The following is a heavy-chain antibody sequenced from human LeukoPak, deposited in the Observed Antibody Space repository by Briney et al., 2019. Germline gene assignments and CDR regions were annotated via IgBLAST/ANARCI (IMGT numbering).Heavy chain of an antibody. V-gene: IGHV3-11*06. CDR3: AGDRGGYGSGSYHDY. Sequence: GGSLRLSCAASGFTFSDYYMSWIRQAPGKGLEWVSYISSSSSYTNYADSVKGRFTISRDNAKNSLYLQMNSLRAEDTAVYYCAGDRGGYGSGSYHDYWGQGTLVTVSS. D-gene: IGHD3-10*01. CDR2: ISSSSSYT. J-gene: IGHJ4*02. CDR1: GFTFSDYY.